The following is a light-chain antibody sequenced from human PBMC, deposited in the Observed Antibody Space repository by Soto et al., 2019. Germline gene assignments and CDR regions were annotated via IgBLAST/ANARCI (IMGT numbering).Light chain of an antibody. J-gene: IGKJ4*01. CDR2: KAS. Sequence: DIQMTQSPSTLSASVGDRVTINCRASQTINNWLAWYQQKPGKVPKILIYKASTLESGVPSRFSGSGSGTEFTLTISNLQPDDFATYYFQHYYSFPLTFGGGTKVEIK. CDR3: QHYYSFPLT. CDR1: QTINNW. V-gene: IGKV1-5*03.